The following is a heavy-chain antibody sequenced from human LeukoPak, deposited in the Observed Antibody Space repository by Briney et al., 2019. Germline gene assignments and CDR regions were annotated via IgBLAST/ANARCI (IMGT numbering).Heavy chain of an antibody. CDR2: IYTSGST. CDR3: ARHAYGYSGSWYAGDRGDYYYYVDV. CDR1: GGSISSYY. J-gene: IGHJ6*03. V-gene: IGHV4-4*09. Sequence: PSETLSLTCTVSGGSISSYYWSWIRQPPGKGLEWIGYIYTSGSTNYNPSLKSRVTISVGTSKNQFSLKLSSVTAADTAVYYCARHAYGYSGSWYAGDRGDYYYYVDVWGKGTTVTVSS. D-gene: IGHD6-13*01.